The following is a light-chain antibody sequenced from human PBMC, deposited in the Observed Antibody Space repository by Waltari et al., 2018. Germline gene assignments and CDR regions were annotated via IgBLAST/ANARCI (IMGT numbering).Light chain of an antibody. CDR2: SNN. CDR3: AAWDDSLNGVV. J-gene: IGLJ2*01. Sequence: QSVLTQPPSASGTPGQRVPVSCSGSTSNIGGNTLNWYQQLPGTAPKLLIYSNNQRHSGVPDRFSGSKSGTSASLAISGLQSEDEADYYCAAWDDSLNGVVFGGGTKLTVL. V-gene: IGLV1-44*01. CDR1: TSNIGGNT.